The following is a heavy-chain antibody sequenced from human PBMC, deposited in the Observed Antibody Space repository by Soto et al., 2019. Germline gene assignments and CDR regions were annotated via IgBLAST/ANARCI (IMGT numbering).Heavy chain of an antibody. V-gene: IGHV4-59*01. CDR2: IHYTGST. Sequence: SETLSLTCTVSGGSISGSYWSWIRHTPGKVLEWIGFIHYTGSTNYNTSLKSRVTMSVDSAKNQFSLQLRSVTAADTAVYFCAKYRRTDAEGYSFDFWGQGALVTVS. CDR3: AKYRRTDAEGYSFDF. J-gene: IGHJ4*02. CDR1: GGSISGSY. D-gene: IGHD2-15*01.